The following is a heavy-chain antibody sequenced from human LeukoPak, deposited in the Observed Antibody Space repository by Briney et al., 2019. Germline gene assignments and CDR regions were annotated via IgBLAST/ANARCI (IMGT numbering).Heavy chain of an antibody. CDR1: GGTFSSYA. CDR2: IIPIFGIA. V-gene: IGHV1-69*04. J-gene: IGHJ6*02. Sequence: SVKVSCKASGGTFSSYAISWVRQAPGQGLEWMGRIIPIFGIANYAQKFQGRVTITADKSTSTAYMELSSLRSEDTAVYYCAAYRTYVRDYYYYGMDVWAKGPRPPSP. D-gene: IGHD4-11*01. CDR3: AAYRTYVRDYYYYGMDV.